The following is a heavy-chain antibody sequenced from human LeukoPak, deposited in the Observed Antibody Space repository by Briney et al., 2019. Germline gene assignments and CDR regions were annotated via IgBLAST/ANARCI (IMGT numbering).Heavy chain of an antibody. CDR3: ERDPSSSWYQGAIDI. J-gene: IGHJ3*02. CDR2: ISSGGNTI. D-gene: IGHD6-13*01. CDR1: GFTFSGYN. V-gene: IGHV3-48*02. Sequence: PGGSLRLSCAASGFTFSGYNINWVRQAPGKGLEWISYISSGGNTIYYADSVEGRFTISRDNAKNSLYLQMNSLRDEDTAVYYCERDPSSSWYQGAIDIWGQGTMVTVSS.